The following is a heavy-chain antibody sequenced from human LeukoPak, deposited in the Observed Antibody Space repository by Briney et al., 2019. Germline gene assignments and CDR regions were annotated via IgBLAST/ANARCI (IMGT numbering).Heavy chain of an antibody. J-gene: IGHJ4*02. CDR3: AKIPSSSRNY. D-gene: IGHD6-6*01. Sequence: GGSLRLSCAASGFTFSSYAMSWVRQAPGKGLEWVSAISGSGGSTYYADSVKGRFTISGDDSKNTLYLQMNSLRAEDTAVYYCAKIPSSSRNYWGQGTLVTVSS. CDR2: ISGSGGST. V-gene: IGHV3-23*01. CDR1: GFTFSSYA.